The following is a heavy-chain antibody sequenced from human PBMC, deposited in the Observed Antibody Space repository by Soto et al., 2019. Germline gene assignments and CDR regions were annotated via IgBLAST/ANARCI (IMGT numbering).Heavy chain of an antibody. CDR2: IIPIFGTA. CDR1: GGTFSSYA. CDR3: ASPYCSGGSCYSFYYFDY. Sequence: SVKVSCKASGGTFSSYAISWVRQAPGQGLEWMGGIIPIFGTANYAQKFQGRVTITADESTSTAYMELSSLRSEDTAVYYCASPYCSGGSCYSFYYFDYWGQGTLVTVSS. V-gene: IGHV1-69*13. D-gene: IGHD2-15*01. J-gene: IGHJ4*02.